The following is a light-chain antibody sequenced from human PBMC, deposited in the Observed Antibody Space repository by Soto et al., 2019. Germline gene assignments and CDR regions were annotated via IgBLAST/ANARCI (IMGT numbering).Light chain of an antibody. J-gene: IGKJ1*01. CDR3: QQSYSRTPT. CDR1: QAISSY. CDR2: AAS. V-gene: IGKV1-9*01. Sequence: DIQLTQAPSFLSASAGDRVSITCRASQAISSYLAWYQQKPGRAPKLLIYAASTLQSGVPSRFSGSGSGTEFTLTITSLQPEDFANYYCQQSYSRTPTFAKGNKVDIK.